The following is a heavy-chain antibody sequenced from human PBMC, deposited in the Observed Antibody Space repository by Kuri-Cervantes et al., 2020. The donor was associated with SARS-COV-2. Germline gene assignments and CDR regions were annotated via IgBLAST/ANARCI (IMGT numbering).Heavy chain of an antibody. D-gene: IGHD2-2*01. CDR2: IYRTGST. CDR1: GYSISSGYY. Sequence: SQTLSLTCAVSGYSISSGYYWGWIRQPPGKGLGWIGYIYRTGSTYYNLSLKSRVTISVDRSKNQYSLKMSSVTAADTAVYYCAREKGDCSSTSCSDISFDYWGQGTPVTVSS. J-gene: IGHJ4*02. V-gene: IGHV4-38-2*02. CDR3: AREKGDCSSTSCSDISFDY.